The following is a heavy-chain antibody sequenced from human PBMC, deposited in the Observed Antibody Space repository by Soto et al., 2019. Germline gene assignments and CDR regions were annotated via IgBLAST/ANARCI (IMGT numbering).Heavy chain of an antibody. D-gene: IGHD3-10*01. V-gene: IGHV4-39*01. CDR3: ARLEYYYGSGNMIRYYYYGMDV. J-gene: IGHJ6*02. CDR2: IYYSGST. Sequence: SETLSLTCTVSGGSISSSSYYWGWIRHPPGKGLEWIGSIYYSGSTYYNPSLKSRVTISVDTSKNQFSLKLSSVTAADTAVYYCARLEYYYGSGNMIRYYYYGMDVWGQGTTVTVSS. CDR1: GGSISSSSYY.